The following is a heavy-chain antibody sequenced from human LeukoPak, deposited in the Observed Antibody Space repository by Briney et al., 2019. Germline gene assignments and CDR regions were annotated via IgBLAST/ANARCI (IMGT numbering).Heavy chain of an antibody. Sequence: ASVKVSCKASGYTFTSYGISWVRQAPGQGLEWMGWINTNTGNPTYAQGFTGRFVFSLDTSVSTAYLQISSLKAEDTAVYYCAGFCTAMVLWGQGTLVTVSS. J-gene: IGHJ4*02. CDR3: AGFCTAMVL. D-gene: IGHD5-18*01. V-gene: IGHV7-4-1*02. CDR1: GYTFTSYG. CDR2: INTNTGNP.